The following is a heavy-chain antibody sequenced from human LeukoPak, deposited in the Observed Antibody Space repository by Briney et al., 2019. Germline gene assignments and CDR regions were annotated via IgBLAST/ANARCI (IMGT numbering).Heavy chain of an antibody. CDR2: IRSKAYGGTT. V-gene: IGHV3-49*03. Sequence: GGSLRLSCTASGFTFGDYAMSWFRQAPGKGLERVGFIRSKAYGGTTEYAASVKGRFTISRDDSKSIAYLQMNSLKTEDTAVYYCTRDRIVVVVAATRDGMDVWGQGTTVTVSS. D-gene: IGHD2-15*01. J-gene: IGHJ6*02. CDR1: GFTFGDYA. CDR3: TRDRIVVVVAATRDGMDV.